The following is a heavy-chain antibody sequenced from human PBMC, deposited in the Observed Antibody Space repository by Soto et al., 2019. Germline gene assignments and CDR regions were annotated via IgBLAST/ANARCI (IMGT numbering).Heavy chain of an antibody. V-gene: IGHV4-39*01. J-gene: IGHJ3*02. Sequence: QLQLQESGPGLVKPSETLSLTCTVSGGSISSSSYYWGWIRQPPGKGLEWIGSIYYSGSTYYNPSLKSRVTISVDTSKNQFSLKLSSVTAADTAVYYCATQWRYYDSSGIGWDAFDIWGQGTMVTVSS. CDR2: IYYSGST. CDR3: ATQWRYYDSSGIGWDAFDI. CDR1: GGSISSSSYY. D-gene: IGHD3-22*01.